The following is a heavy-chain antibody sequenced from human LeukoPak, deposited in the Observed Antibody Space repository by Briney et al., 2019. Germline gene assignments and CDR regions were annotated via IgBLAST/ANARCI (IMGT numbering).Heavy chain of an antibody. V-gene: IGHV4-61*02. D-gene: IGHD3-9*01. CDR3: ATFYYDILTGPGIQY. CDR2: IFTSGST. CDR1: GGSISSGSYY. J-gene: IGHJ1*01. Sequence: KPSETLSLTCTVSGGSISSGSYYWSWIRQPAGKGLEWIGRIFTSGSTKYNPSLKSRVTISVDTSKNQFSLKLSSVTAADTAVYYCATFYYDILTGPGIQYWGQGTLVTVSS.